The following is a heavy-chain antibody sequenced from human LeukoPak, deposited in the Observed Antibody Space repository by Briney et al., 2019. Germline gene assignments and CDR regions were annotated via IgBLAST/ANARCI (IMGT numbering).Heavy chain of an antibody. CDR3: ARVLGYCSGGSCYPRPWFDP. Sequence: SETLSLTCAVSGGSISSGGYSWRWIRQPPGKGLEWIEYIYQSGSTCYNPSLKSRVTISVDRSKNQFSLKLSSVTAADTAVYYCARVLGYCSGGSCYPRPWFDPWGQGTLVTVSS. V-gene: IGHV4-30-2*01. D-gene: IGHD2-15*01. CDR1: GGSISSGGYS. J-gene: IGHJ5*02. CDR2: IYQSGST.